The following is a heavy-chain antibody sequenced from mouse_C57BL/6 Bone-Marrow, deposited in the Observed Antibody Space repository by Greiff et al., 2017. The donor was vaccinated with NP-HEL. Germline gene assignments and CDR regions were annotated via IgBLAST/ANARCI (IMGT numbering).Heavy chain of an antibody. V-gene: IGHV5-6*01. CDR3: APAWFAY. CDR2: ISSGGSYT. J-gene: IGHJ3*01. CDR1: GFTFSSYG. Sequence: EVMLVESGGDLVKPGGSLKLSCAASGFTFSSYGMSWVRQTPDKRLEWVATISSGGSYTYYPDSVKGRFTISRDNAKNTLYLQMSSLTSEDTAMYYCAPAWFAYWGQGTLVTVSA.